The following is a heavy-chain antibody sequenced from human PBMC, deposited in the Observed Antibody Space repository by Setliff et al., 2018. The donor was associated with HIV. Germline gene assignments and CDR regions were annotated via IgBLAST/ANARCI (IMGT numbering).Heavy chain of an antibody. CDR3: ARVTAITTVITTAGWFDP. CDR1: GGSISSGDYY. Sequence: PSETLSLTCTVSGGSISSGDYYWSWIRQPPGKGLEWIGYIYYSGSTYYNPSLKSRVTISVDTSKNQFSLKLSSVTAADTAVYYCARVTAITTVITTAGWFDPWGQGTLVTVSS. D-gene: IGHD4-17*01. V-gene: IGHV4-30-4*08. CDR2: IYYSGST. J-gene: IGHJ5*02.